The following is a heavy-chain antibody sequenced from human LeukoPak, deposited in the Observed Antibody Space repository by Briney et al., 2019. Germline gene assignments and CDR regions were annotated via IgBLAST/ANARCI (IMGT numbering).Heavy chain of an antibody. Sequence: PGGSLRLSCAASGFTFSSYAMSWVRQAPGKGLEWVSAISGSGGTTFNADSMKGRFTISRDNAKNSLYLQMNSLRAEDTAVYYCASNTAMGIFDYWGQGTLVTVSS. CDR3: ASNTAMGIFDY. V-gene: IGHV3-23*01. D-gene: IGHD5-18*01. CDR2: ISGSGGTT. J-gene: IGHJ4*02. CDR1: GFTFSSYA.